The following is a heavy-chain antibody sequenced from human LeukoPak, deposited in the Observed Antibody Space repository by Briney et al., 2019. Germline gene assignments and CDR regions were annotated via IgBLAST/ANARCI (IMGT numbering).Heavy chain of an antibody. Sequence: ASVKVSCKASDYTFTTYGISWVRQAPGQGLGWMGWISAYNGNTNYAQELQGRVTMTTDTSTSTAYMELRSLRSDDTAVYYCARGKPSGDAFDIWGQGTVVTVSS. CDR1: DYTFTTYG. J-gene: IGHJ3*02. CDR2: ISAYNGNT. D-gene: IGHD1-1*01. V-gene: IGHV1-18*01. CDR3: ARGKPSGDAFDI.